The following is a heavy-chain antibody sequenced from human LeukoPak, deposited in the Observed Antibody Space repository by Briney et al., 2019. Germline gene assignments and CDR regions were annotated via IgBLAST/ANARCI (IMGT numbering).Heavy chain of an antibody. CDR1: GYTFTSYD. CDR2: MNPNSGNT. D-gene: IGHD3-9*01. V-gene: IGHV1-8*01. J-gene: IGHJ3*02. CDR3: AFQSPGDILTGYYIDHAFDI. Sequence: GASVKVSCKASGYTFTSYDINWVRQATGQGLEWMGWMNPNSGNTGYAQKFQGRVTMTRNTSISTAYMELSSLRSEDTAVYYCAFQSPGDILTGYYIDHAFDIWGQGTMVTVSS.